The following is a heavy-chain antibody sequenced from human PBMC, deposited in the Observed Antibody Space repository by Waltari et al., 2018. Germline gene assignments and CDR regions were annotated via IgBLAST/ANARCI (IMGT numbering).Heavy chain of an antibody. Sequence: EVQLVESGGGLVQPGGSLRLSCAASGFTFSIYWMSWVRQAPGKGLEWVANINRDGSEKYYVDFVKGRFTISRDNAKNSLYLQMNSLRADDMAVYYCARYSGNYGGFDYWGQGTLVTVSS. CDR2: INRDGSEK. V-gene: IGHV3-7*01. J-gene: IGHJ4*02. CDR3: ARYSGNYGGFDY. CDR1: GFTFSIYW. D-gene: IGHD1-26*01.